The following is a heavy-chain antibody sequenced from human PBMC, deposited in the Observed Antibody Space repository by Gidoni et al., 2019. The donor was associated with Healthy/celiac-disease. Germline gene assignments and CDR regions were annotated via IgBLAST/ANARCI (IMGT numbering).Heavy chain of an antibody. J-gene: IGHJ4*02. CDR3: AKVESPAAYGDY. V-gene: IGHV3-30*18. Sequence: QVQLVESGGGVVQPGRSLRLSCAASGFTFSSYGMHWVRQAPGKGLEWVAVISYDGSNKYYADSVKGRFTISRDNSKNTLYLQMNSLRAEDTAVYYCAKVESPAAYGDYWGQGTLVTVSS. D-gene: IGHD2-2*01. CDR1: GFTFSSYG. CDR2: ISYDGSNK.